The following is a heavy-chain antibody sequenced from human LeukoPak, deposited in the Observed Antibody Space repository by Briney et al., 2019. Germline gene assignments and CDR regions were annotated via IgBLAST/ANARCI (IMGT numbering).Heavy chain of an antibody. D-gene: IGHD3-3*01. CDR1: GRSFSGYY. J-gene: IGHJ6*03. CDR3: ARVRITIFGVGPYYYYYYMDV. V-gene: IGHV4-34*01. CDR2: INHSGST. Sequence: SETLSLTCAVYGRSFSGYYWSWIRQPPGKGLEWIGEINHSGSTNDNPSLKSRVTISVDTSKNQFSLKLSSVTAADTAVYYCARVRITIFGVGPYYYYYYMDVWGKGTTVTVSS.